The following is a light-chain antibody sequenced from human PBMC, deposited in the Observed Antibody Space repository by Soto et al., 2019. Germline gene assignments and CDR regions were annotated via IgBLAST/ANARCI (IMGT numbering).Light chain of an antibody. Sequence: EIVLTQSPGTLSLSPGERATLSCRASQSVSSSLAWYQQKPGQAPRLLIYGASSRATGIPDRFSGSGSGTDFTLTISRLEPEDFAVYYCQQYGSSPPLTFDGGTKVEIK. CDR1: QSVSSS. V-gene: IGKV3-20*01. CDR2: GAS. CDR3: QQYGSSPPLT. J-gene: IGKJ4*01.